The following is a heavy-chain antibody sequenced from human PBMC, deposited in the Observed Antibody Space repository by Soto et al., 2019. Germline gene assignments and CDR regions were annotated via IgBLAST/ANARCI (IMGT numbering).Heavy chain of an antibody. Sequence: SETLSLPCTVSGGSISSGDYYWSWVRQPPGKGLEWIGEIYQSGSTNYNPSLESRVRMSVDKSRNQFSLKLTSVSAADTAVYYCARASATIAAAAIFDYWGQGTLVTVSS. V-gene: IGHV4-30-4*01. CDR3: ARASATIAAAAIFDY. CDR1: GGSISSGDYY. CDR2: IYQSGST. D-gene: IGHD6-13*01. J-gene: IGHJ4*02.